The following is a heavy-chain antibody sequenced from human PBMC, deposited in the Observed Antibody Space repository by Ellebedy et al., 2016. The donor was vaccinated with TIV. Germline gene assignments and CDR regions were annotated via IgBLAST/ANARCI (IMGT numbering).Heavy chain of an antibody. Sequence: GGSLRLSCAASGFSVSDNYVTWVRQAPGKGLEWVALIWHDGSKENYADSVKGRFTIARDDSKNTLYLQMNNLRAEDTAVYYCAKFMVDDYSNYGGFDYWGQGTLVTVSS. V-gene: IGHV3-33*06. CDR2: IWHDGSKE. D-gene: IGHD4-11*01. J-gene: IGHJ4*02. CDR1: GFSVSDNY. CDR3: AKFMVDDYSNYGGFDY.